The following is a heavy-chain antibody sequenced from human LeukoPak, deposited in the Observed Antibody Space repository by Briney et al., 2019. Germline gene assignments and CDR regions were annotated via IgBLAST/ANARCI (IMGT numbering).Heavy chain of an antibody. CDR3: ADSNYWYPVDY. CDR1: GFTFASYA. CDR2: ITNNGDTT. Sequence: PGGSLSLSCAASGFTFASYAMRWVRQAPGKGLEWVSSITNNGDTTYYADSVKGRFTISRDNSKNTLYLQMNSLRAEDTALYYCADSNYWYPVDYWGQGTLVTVSS. V-gene: IGHV3-23*01. D-gene: IGHD4-11*01. J-gene: IGHJ4*02.